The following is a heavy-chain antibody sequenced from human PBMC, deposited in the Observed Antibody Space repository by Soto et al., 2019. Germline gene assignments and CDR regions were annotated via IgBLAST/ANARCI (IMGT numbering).Heavy chain of an antibody. D-gene: IGHD1-20*01. CDR3: AKDAVPYNGKWDWFDS. CDR1: RFTFSDFA. V-gene: IGHV3-23*01. Sequence: DVQLLESGGGLVQPGGSLTLSCAASRFTFSDFAISWVRQAPGKGLEWVSSIGGGGSDTYYADSVKGRFTISRDNSKNTLYLQMDSLRDEDTAVYYCAKDAVPYNGKWDWFDSWGQGTLVIVSS. J-gene: IGHJ5*01. CDR2: IGGGGSDT.